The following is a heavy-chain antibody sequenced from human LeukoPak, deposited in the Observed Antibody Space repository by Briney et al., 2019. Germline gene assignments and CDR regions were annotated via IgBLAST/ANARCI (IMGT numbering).Heavy chain of an antibody. CDR1: GFTFSSYG. J-gene: IGHJ4*02. V-gene: IGHV3-33*01. CDR2: IWYDGSNK. D-gene: IGHD6-13*01. CDR3: AREAVGQQLDPFDY. Sequence: GSLRLSCAASGFTFSSYGMHWVRQAPGKGLEWVAVIWYDGSNKYYADSVKGRFTISRDNAKNSLYLQMNSLRAEDTAVYYCAREAVGQQLDPFDYWGQGTLVTVSS.